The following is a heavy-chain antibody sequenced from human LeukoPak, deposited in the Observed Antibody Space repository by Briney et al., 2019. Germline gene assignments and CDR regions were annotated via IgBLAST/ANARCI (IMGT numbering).Heavy chain of an antibody. CDR1: GFTFSSYG. D-gene: IGHD2-8*01. Sequence: PGGSLRLSCAASGFTFSSYGMHWVRQAPGKGLEWVAVIWYDGSNKYYADSVKGRFTISRDNSKNTLYLQMNSLRAEDTAVYYCARSVSGLMVSPFDYWGQGTLVTVSS. J-gene: IGHJ4*02. V-gene: IGHV3-33*01. CDR3: ARSVSGLMVSPFDY. CDR2: IWYDGSNK.